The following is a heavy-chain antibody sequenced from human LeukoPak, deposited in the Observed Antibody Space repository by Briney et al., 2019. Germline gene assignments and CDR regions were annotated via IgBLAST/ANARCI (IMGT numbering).Heavy chain of an antibody. Sequence: ASVTLSCKVSGYTLSELSMHWVRQALGKGLEWMGGFDPEDDEGDYAQKFQGRVTMTEDTSTDTAYMELSSLRSEDTAIYYCATELRSGYFDYWGQGSLASVSS. CDR1: GYTLSELS. J-gene: IGHJ4*02. CDR3: ATELRSGYFDY. CDR2: FDPEDDEG. D-gene: IGHD3-22*01. V-gene: IGHV1-24*01.